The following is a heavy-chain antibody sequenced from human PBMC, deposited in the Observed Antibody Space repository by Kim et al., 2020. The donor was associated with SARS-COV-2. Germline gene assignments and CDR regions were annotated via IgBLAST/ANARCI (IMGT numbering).Heavy chain of an antibody. D-gene: IGHD3-10*01. J-gene: IGHJ4*02. CDR3: AKAPTMGRGAAFDY. CDR1: GFTFSSYA. Sequence: GGSLRLSCAASGFTFSSYAISWVRQAPGKGLEWVSGISGSGGTTYYADSVKGRFTISRDNSKNTLYLQMNSLRAEDTAVYYCAKAPTMGRGAAFDYWGQGTLVTVSS. V-gene: IGHV3-23*01. CDR2: ISGSGGTT.